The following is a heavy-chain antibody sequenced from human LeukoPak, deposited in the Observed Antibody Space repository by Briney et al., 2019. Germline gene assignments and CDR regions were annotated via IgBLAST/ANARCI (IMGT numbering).Heavy chain of an antibody. J-gene: IGHJ1*01. D-gene: IGHD3-22*01. Sequence: SEALSLTCAVYGGSFSGYYWSWIRQPPGKGLEWLGEINHSGSTNYNPSLKSRVTISVDTSKNQFSLKLSSVTAADTAVYYCARGRRGYDSSGYYPEYFQHWGQGTLVTVSS. CDR1: GGSFSGYY. CDR3: ARGRRGYDSSGYYPEYFQH. CDR2: INHSGST. V-gene: IGHV4-34*01.